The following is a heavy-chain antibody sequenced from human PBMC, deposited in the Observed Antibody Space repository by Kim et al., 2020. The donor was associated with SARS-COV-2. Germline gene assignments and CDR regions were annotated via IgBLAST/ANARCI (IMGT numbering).Heavy chain of an antibody. J-gene: IGHJ4*02. V-gene: IGHV3-23*01. CDR1: GFTFSSYA. CDR3: AKPRRPSITMVRGVINFDY. CDR2: ISGSGGST. D-gene: IGHD3-10*01. Sequence: GGSLRLSCAASGFTFSSYAMSWVRQAPGKGLEWVSAISGSGGSTYYADSVKGRFTISRDNSKNTLYLQMNSLRAEDTAVYYCAKPRRPSITMVRGVINFDYWGQGTLVTVSS.